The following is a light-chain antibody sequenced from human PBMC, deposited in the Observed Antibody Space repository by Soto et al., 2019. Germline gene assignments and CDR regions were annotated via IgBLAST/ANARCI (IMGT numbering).Light chain of an antibody. CDR1: QSITTN. Sequence: EKILTQSPVTLSVSLGERATLSCRASQSITTNLAWYQQKPGQAPRLLIPGASNRATGIPARFSGSGSGTEFSLTISSLQSEDSAIYYCQQYNDWPPLTFGGGTKVEI. CDR2: GAS. CDR3: QQYNDWPPLT. V-gene: IGKV3-15*01. J-gene: IGKJ4*01.